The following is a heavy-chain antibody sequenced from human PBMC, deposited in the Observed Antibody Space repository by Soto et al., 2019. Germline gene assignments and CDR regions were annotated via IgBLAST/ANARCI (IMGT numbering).Heavy chain of an antibody. CDR2: MNPNSGNT. V-gene: IGHV1-8*01. Sequence: QVQLVQSGAEVKQPGASVKVSCKASGYTFTSYDMNWVRQDTGQGREWMGWMNPNSGNTGFAQKFQGRVTMTRNTSISTDYMELSSLRSEDTAVYYSAKGDLELIDYWGQETLVTVSS. CDR1: GYTFTSYD. CDR3: AKGDLELIDY. J-gene: IGHJ4*02. D-gene: IGHD1-7*01.